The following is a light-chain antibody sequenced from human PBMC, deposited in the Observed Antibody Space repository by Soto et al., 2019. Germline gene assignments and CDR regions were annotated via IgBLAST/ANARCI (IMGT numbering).Light chain of an antibody. CDR1: QSISGW. CDR3: QQYNNYGSWT. Sequence: DIQMTQSPSTLSASVGDRVTITCRASQSISGWLAWYQQNPGKAPKLLIYKASTLESGVPSRFSGSGSGTEFTLTIINLQPDDFATYYCQQYNNYGSWTFGQGTKVEIK. CDR2: KAS. V-gene: IGKV1-5*03. J-gene: IGKJ1*01.